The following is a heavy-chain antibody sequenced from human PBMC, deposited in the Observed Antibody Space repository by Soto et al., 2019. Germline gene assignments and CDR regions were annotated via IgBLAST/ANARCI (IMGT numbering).Heavy chain of an antibody. CDR1: GGSISSSSYY. CDR3: ANLGGSSSWEYFDY. V-gene: IGHV4-39*01. CDR2: IYYSGST. Sequence: QLQLQESGPGLVKPSETLSLTCTVSGGSISSSSYYWGWIRQPPGKGLEWIGSIYYSGSTYYNPSLKSRVTISVDTSKNQFSLKLSSVTAADTAVYYCANLGGSSSWEYFDYWGQGTLVTVYS. D-gene: IGHD6-13*01. J-gene: IGHJ4*02.